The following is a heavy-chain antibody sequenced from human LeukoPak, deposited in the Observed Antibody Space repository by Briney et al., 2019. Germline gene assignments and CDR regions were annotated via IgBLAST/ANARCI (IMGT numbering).Heavy chain of an antibody. Sequence: GRSLRLSCAASGFTFSSYGMHWVRQAPGKGLEWVAFIRYDGSNKYYADSVKGRFTISRDNAKNSLYLQMNGLRAEDTAVYYCARDLIAVAGSGVGWFDPWGQGTLVTVSS. V-gene: IGHV3-33*08. CDR3: ARDLIAVAGSGVGWFDP. D-gene: IGHD6-19*01. CDR1: GFTFSSYG. CDR2: IRYDGSNK. J-gene: IGHJ5*02.